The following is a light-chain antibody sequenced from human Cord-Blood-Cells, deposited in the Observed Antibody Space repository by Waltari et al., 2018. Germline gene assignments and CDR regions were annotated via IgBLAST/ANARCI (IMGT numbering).Light chain of an antibody. J-gene: IGKJ4*01. V-gene: IGKV3-11*01. Sequence: EIALTQSPATLSLSPGERATLSCRASQSVSSYLAWYQQKPGQAPRLLIYDASNRATGIPARFSGSGSGTDFTLTISSLEPEEFAVYYCQQRSNWPPLTFGGGTKVEIK. CDR1: QSVSSY. CDR2: DAS. CDR3: QQRSNWPPLT.